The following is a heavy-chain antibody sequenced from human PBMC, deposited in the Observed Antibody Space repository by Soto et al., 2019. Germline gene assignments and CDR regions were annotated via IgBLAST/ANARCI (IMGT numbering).Heavy chain of an antibody. J-gene: IGHJ6*02. CDR2: IFWNDDR. D-gene: IGHD3-3*01. CDR3: AQTYYDFWSGYEVPRRIDV. V-gene: IGHV2-5*01. CDR1: GFSLSTSGVG. Sequence: SGPTLVNPTQTLTLTCPFSGFSLSTSGVGVGWIRQPPGEALEWLALIFWNDDRRYSPSLKIRLTITTDTSKNQVVLTMTTMDPVGTVTYYCAQTYYDFWSGYEVPRRIDVWGQGTTVTVSS.